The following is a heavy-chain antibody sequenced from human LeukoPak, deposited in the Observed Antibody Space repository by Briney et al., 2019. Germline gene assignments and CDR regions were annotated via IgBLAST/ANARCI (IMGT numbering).Heavy chain of an antibody. Sequence: SETLSLTCTVSGGSISSSSYYWGWIRQPPGKGLEWIGSIYYSGSTYYNPSLKSRVTISVDTSKNQFSLKLSSVTAADTAVYYCARSDEKNWFDPWGQGTLVTVSS. J-gene: IGHJ5*02. D-gene: IGHD5-24*01. CDR2: IYYSGST. CDR3: ARSDEKNWFDP. V-gene: IGHV4-39*07. CDR1: GGSISSSSYY.